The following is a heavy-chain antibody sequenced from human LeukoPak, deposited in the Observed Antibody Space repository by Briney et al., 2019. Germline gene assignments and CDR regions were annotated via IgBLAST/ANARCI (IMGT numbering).Heavy chain of an antibody. CDR1: GGSGSSDS. CDR2: ISYSGST. D-gene: IGHD5-18*01. CDR3: ARRTRSFSYTYGDAYYYYMDV. Sequence: SETLSLTCTVSGGSGSSDSWSWVPQPPGPGLEWFGYISYSGSTSYNPSLKSRVTISVDPSKSQLSLKLRSVTAADTAVYYCARRTRSFSYTYGDAYYYYMDVWGKGTTVIVS. V-gene: IGHV4-59*02. J-gene: IGHJ6*03.